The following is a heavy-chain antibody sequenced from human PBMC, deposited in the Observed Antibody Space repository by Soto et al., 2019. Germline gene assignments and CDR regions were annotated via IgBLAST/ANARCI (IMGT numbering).Heavy chain of an antibody. CDR1: GFTFSSYD. V-gene: IGHV3-64*01. D-gene: IGHD3-16*01. CDR2: ISSNGGTT. Sequence: EVQLAESGGGMVQPGGSLRLSCVASGFTFSSYDMHWVRQAPGKGLEYVSSISSNGGTTYYGNSVKGRFTISRDNSKNTRYPKMGSRRAENGVVFYWGSGGGGNTDYGGKEPLVTLPS. CDR3: GSGGGGNTDY. J-gene: IGHJ4*02.